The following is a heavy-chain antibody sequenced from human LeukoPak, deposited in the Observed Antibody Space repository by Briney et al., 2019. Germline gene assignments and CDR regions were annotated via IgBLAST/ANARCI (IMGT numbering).Heavy chain of an antibody. CDR2: IIPIFGTA. CDR3: ARHYDILTGYFDY. D-gene: IGHD3-9*01. J-gene: IGHJ4*02. V-gene: IGHV1-69*05. CDR1: GGTFSSYA. Sequence: SVKVSCKASGGTFSSYAISWVRQAPGQGLEWMGRIIPIFGTANYAQKFQGRVTITTDESTSTAYMELSSLRSEDTAVYYCARHYDILTGYFDYWGQGTLVTDSS.